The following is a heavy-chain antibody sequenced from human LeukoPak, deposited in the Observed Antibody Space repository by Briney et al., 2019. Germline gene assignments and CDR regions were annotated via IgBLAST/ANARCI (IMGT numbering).Heavy chain of an antibody. CDR3: ATSPRVTMCDYFDY. Sequence: AASVKVSCKASGYVFTSYGISWVRQAPGQGLEWMGWISPYNGKTNYAQKFQGGVTMTTDTSTGTAYMELRSLRSDDTAVDCCATSPRVTMCDYFDYWGQGTVVTVSS. CDR2: ISPYNGKT. CDR1: GYVFTSYG. V-gene: IGHV1-18*01. J-gene: IGHJ4*02. D-gene: IGHD4-17*01.